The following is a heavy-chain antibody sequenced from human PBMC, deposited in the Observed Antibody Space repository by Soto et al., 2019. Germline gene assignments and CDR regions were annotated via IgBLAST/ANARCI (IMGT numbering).Heavy chain of an antibody. J-gene: IGHJ4*02. CDR2: IIPMFGIT. V-gene: IGHV1-69*08. CDR3: ARDSALNNAALGMAY. D-gene: IGHD6-13*01. CDR1: GGAFDSYI. Sequence: QVQLVQSGAEVKTPGSSVKVSCKASGGAFDSYIVSWVRQAPGQGLEWMGRIIPMFGITNYAQKFHDRVTIPADKSTSTAYMERSSLRSEDTAIYYCARDSALNNAALGMAYWGQGTLVTVSS.